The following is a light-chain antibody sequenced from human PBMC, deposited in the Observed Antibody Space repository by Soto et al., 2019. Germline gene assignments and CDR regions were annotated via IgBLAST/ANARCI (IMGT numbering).Light chain of an antibody. J-gene: IGKJ4*01. CDR2: EAS. Sequence: VLTQSPDTLSLSPWERATLSCRASQDVGKFLVWYHQKPGLSPSLVIYEASKRATDIPDRFSGSGSGTAFTLTINRLEPEDVGFYYCQQRNSWPLTFGGGTKVELK. V-gene: IGKV3-11*01. CDR1: QDVGKF. CDR3: QQRNSWPLT.